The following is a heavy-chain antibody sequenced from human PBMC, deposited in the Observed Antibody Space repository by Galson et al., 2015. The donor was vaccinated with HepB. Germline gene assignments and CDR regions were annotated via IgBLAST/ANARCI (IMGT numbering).Heavy chain of an antibody. Sequence: SLRLSCAASGFTFSSYGMHWVRQAPGKGLEWVAVIWYDGSNKYYADSVKGRFTISRDNSKNTLYLQMNSLRAEDTAVYYCARDMGRSLHYYGMDVWGQGTTVTVSS. CDR1: GFTFSSYG. J-gene: IGHJ6*02. CDR2: IWYDGSNK. V-gene: IGHV3-33*01. CDR3: ARDMGRSLHYYGMDV. D-gene: IGHD1-26*01.